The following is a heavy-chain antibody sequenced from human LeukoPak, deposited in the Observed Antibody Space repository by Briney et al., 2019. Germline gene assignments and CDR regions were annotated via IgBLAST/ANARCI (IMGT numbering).Heavy chain of an antibody. CDR3: ARDRGYSYVPDAFDI. J-gene: IGHJ3*02. Sequence: SETLSLTCAVYGGSFSGYYWSWIRQPPGKGLEWIGEINHSGSTNYNPSLKSRVTISVDTSKNQFSLKLSSVTAADTAVYYCARDRGYSYVPDAFDIWGQGTMVTVSS. D-gene: IGHD5-18*01. CDR1: GGSFSGYY. V-gene: IGHV4-34*01. CDR2: INHSGST.